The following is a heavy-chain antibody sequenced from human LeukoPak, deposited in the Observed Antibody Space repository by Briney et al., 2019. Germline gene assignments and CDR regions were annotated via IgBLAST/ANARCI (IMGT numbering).Heavy chain of an antibody. CDR1: RYTFSNYA. J-gene: IGHJ1*01. D-gene: IGHD1-26*01. CDR2: INAGNGNT. CDR3: AREGTEGTTTKYFHQ. Sequence: GASVKVSCKASRYTFSNYAIHWVRQAPGQRLEWMGWINAGNGNTRYSQKFQGRVTITRDTSASTVYMELSSLKSEDTAVYYCAREGTEGTTTKYFHQWGQGTLVTVSS. V-gene: IGHV1-3*01.